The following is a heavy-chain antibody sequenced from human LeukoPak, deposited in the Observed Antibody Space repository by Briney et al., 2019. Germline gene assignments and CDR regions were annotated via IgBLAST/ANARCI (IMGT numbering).Heavy chain of an antibody. CDR1: GASVSNHY. V-gene: IGHV4-59*02. CDR2: AYYSGST. J-gene: IGHJ4*02. CDR3: AISYGGYVLDS. Sequence: SETLSLTCSVSGASVSNHYCTWIRQPPGKRLEWIGYAYYSGSTKYNASLKSRGTISVDTSKNQFSLRLNSVTAADTAVYYCAISYGGYVLDSWGQGPLVIVSS. D-gene: IGHD5-12*01.